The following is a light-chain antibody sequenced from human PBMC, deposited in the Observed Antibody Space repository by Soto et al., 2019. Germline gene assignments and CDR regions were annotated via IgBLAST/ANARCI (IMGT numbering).Light chain of an antibody. CDR2: DVT. J-gene: IGLJ1*01. CDR3: SSYTSSSTPDV. Sequence: QSALTQPASVSGSPGQSIIISCTGTSNDIGDYNSVSWYQQHPGKAPKLMIFDVTNRPSGVSNRFSGSKSGNTASLTISGLQADDEADYFCSSYTSSSTPDVFGTGTKVTVL. V-gene: IGLV2-14*03. CDR1: SNDIGDYNS.